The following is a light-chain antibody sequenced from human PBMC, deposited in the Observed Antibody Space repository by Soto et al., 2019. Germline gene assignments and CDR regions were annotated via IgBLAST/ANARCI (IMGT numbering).Light chain of an antibody. CDR1: SSDVGGYNY. Sequence: QSALTQPRSVSGSPGQSVTISCTGTSSDVGGYNYVSWYQQYSGKAPKVMIYDVSKRPSGVPDRFSGSKSGNTASLTISGLQAEDEADYYCQSYDSSLSSVVFGGGTKLTVL. V-gene: IGLV2-11*01. J-gene: IGLJ2*01. CDR2: DVS. CDR3: QSYDSSLSSVV.